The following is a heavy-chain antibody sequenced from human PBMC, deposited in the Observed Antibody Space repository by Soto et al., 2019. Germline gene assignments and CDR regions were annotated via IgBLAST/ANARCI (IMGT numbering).Heavy chain of an antibody. CDR3: ASGSSRWDY. Sequence: SETLSLTCTVSGGSISSFYWSWIRQPAGKGLEWIGRIYSGGRNNYNPSLKSRVTMSEDTSKNQFSLRLSSLTAADPAVDDCASGSSRWDYWGQGTLVTVSS. CDR2: IYSGGRN. D-gene: IGHD6-13*01. V-gene: IGHV4-4*07. CDR1: GGSISSFY. J-gene: IGHJ4*02.